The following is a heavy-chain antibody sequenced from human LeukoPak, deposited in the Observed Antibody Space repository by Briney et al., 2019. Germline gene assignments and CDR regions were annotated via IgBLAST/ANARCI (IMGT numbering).Heavy chain of an antibody. CDR1: GFTVSSNY. CDR2: IYSGGST. Sequence: GGSLRLSCAASGFTVSSNYMSWVRQAPGKGLEWVSVIYSGGSTYYADSVKGRFTISRDNSKNTLYLQMNSLRAEDTAVYYCARVLWFGEHGLEYWGQGTLVTVSS. V-gene: IGHV3-66*01. CDR3: ARVLWFGEHGLEY. D-gene: IGHD3-10*01. J-gene: IGHJ4*02.